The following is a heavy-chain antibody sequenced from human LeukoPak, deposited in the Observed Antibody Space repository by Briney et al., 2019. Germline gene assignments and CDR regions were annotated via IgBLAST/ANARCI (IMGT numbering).Heavy chain of an antibody. Sequence: GGSLRLSCSASGFTFSSYAMSWVRQAPGKGLEWVSGISGSGASTYHAVSVNGRFTISRDNSKNTLYLQMNSLRAEDTAVYYCSKGVGATPGTFDYWGQGTLVTVSS. CDR3: SKGVGATPGTFDY. CDR1: GFTFSSYA. CDR2: ISGSGAST. D-gene: IGHD1-26*01. V-gene: IGHV3-23*01. J-gene: IGHJ4*02.